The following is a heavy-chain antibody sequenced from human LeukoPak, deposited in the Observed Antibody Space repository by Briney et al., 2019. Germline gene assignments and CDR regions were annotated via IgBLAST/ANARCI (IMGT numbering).Heavy chain of an antibody. CDR3: ASAYYYDSPFXY. V-gene: IGHV3-53*01. CDR1: GFTVISNY. J-gene: IGHJ4*02. D-gene: IGHD3-22*01. CDR2: IYSGGST. Sequence: GGSLRLSCAAPGFTVISNYMSWVRQAPGKGLEWVSVIYSGGSTSYADSVKGRFTISTDNSKNTLYLQMNSLRAEDTAVYYCASAYYYDSPFXYWGQGTXVT.